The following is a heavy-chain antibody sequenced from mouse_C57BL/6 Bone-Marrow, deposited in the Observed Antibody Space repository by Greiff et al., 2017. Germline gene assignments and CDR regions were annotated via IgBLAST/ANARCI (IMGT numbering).Heavy chain of an antibody. D-gene: IGHD2-1*01. CDR3: ARPYGIYWYFDV. CDR1: GFTFSSYG. CDR2: ISSGGSYT. V-gene: IGHV5-6*01. Sequence: EVQVVESGGDLVKPGGSLKLSCAASGFTFSSYGMSWVRQTPDKRLEWVATISSGGSYTYYPDRVQGRFTISRDNAKNTLYLQMSSLKSADTAMYYCARPYGIYWYFDVWGTGTTVTVSS. J-gene: IGHJ1*03.